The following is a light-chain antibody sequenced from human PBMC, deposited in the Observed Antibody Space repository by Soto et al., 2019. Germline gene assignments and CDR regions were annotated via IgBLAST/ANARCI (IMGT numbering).Light chain of an antibody. V-gene: IGLV2-8*01. CDR2: KVN. CDR1: NSDVGAYKY. J-gene: IGLJ2*01. CDR3: GAYAGNNRLI. Sequence: QSALTQPPSASGSPGQSVTVSCTGTNSDVGAYKYVSWYQHHPGKATKLIIFKVNKRPSGVPDRFSGSNSGNSASLTVSGLQAEEEAYYYCGAYAGNNRLIFGGGTKLTVL.